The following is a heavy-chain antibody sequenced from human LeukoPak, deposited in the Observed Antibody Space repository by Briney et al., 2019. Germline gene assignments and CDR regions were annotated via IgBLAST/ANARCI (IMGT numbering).Heavy chain of an antibody. V-gene: IGHV3-23*01. D-gene: IGHD6-6*01. J-gene: IGHJ6*03. Sequence: GGSLRLSCAASGFTFSSYAMSWVRQAPGKGLEWVSAISGSGGSTYYADFVKGRFTISRDNSKNTLYLQMNSLRAEDTAVYYCANHAVAARPPYHFYCYGYVWGKRTTVTVSS. CDR3: ANHAVAARPPYHFYCYGYV. CDR2: ISGSGGST. CDR1: GFTFSSYA.